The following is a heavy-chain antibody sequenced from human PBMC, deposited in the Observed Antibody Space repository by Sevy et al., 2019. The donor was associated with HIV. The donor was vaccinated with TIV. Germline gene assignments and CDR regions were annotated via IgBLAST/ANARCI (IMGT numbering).Heavy chain of an antibody. Sequence: GGSLRLSCAASGFTFSTYAMSWVRQAPGKGLEWVSSITASGPSTYYADSVQGRLTITTDNSKNTLYLQMNSLRAEDTAVYYYATAINYDTRTGKFDYWGQGTLVTVSS. CDR1: GFTFSTYA. V-gene: IGHV3-23*01. CDR2: ITASGPST. CDR3: ATAINYDTRTGKFDY. J-gene: IGHJ4*02. D-gene: IGHD4-4*01.